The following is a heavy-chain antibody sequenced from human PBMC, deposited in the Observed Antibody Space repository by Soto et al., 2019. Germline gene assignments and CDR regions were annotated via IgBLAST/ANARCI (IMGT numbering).Heavy chain of an antibody. CDR1: GGTFSSYA. D-gene: IGHD2-21*02. J-gene: IGHJ6*02. V-gene: IGHV1-69*13. CDR2: IIPIFGTA. Sequence: SVKVSCKASGGTFSSYAISWVRQAPGQGLEWMGGIIPIFGTANYAQKFQGRVTITADESTSTAYMELRSLRSDDTAVYYCARETAGPPYYYYYGMDAGAQGPRVTVSS. CDR3: ARETAGPPYYYYYGMDA.